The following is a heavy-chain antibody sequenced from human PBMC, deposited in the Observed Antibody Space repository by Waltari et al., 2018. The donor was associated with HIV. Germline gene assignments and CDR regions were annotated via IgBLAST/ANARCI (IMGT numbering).Heavy chain of an antibody. CDR2: ISRRSSYI. D-gene: IGHD2-8*01. Sequence: EVQLVASGGGLVHPGGSLRLSSAAAGSSLSDFSMNWLRQAPGKGLEWVSSISRRSSYIYYADSVKGSFTISRDNAKNSLLLQMNSLRADDTAVYDCARARTNGPGGYWGQGTLVTVSS. V-gene: IGHV3-21*01. J-gene: IGHJ4*02. CDR3: ARARTNGPGGY. CDR1: GSSLSDFS.